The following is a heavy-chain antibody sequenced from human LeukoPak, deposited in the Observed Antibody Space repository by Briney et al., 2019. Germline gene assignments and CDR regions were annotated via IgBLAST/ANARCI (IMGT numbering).Heavy chain of an antibody. V-gene: IGHV1-8*01. CDR2: MNPNSGNT. CDR1: GYTFINYD. Sequence: VASVKVSCKASGYTFINYDINWVRQASGQGLEWMGWMNPNSGNTGYAQTFQGRVTLTSNTSITTAYMELSSLRSEDTAVYYCARAVAGNNYYYYYNMDVWGQGGTVTVSS. D-gene: IGHD6-19*01. CDR3: ARAVAGNNYYYYYNMDV. J-gene: IGHJ6*02.